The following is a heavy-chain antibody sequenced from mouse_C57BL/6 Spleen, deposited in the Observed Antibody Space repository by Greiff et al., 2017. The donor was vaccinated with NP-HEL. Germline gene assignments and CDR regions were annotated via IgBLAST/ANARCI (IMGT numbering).Heavy chain of an antibody. J-gene: IGHJ4*01. Sequence: QVQLKESGPGLVQPSQSLSITCTVSGFSLTSYGVHWVRQSPGKGLEWLGVIWRGGSTDYNAALMSRLSIPKDNSKSQVFFKMNSLQADDTAIYYCAANYRLGAMDYWGQGTSVTVSS. D-gene: IGHD2-1*01. CDR2: IWRGGST. CDR3: AANYRLGAMDY. V-gene: IGHV2-5*01. CDR1: GFSLTSYG.